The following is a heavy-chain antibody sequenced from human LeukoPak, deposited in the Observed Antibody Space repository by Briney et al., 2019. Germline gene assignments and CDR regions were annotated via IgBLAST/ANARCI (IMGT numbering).Heavy chain of an antibody. D-gene: IGHD3-9*01. V-gene: IGHV1-18*01. CDR3: AREVQDILTVYPLLDP. CDR1: GYTFTSYG. CDR2: ISAYNGNT. Sequence: ASVKVSCKASGYTFTSYGISWVRQAPGQGLEWMGWISAYNGNTNYAQKLQGRVTMTSDTSTSTVYMELSSLRSEDTAVYYCAREVQDILTVYPLLDPWGQGTLVTVSS. J-gene: IGHJ5*02.